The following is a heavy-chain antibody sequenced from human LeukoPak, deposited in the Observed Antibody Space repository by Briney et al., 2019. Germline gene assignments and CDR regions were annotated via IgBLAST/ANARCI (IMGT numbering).Heavy chain of an antibody. D-gene: IGHD6-13*01. J-gene: IGHJ3*02. Sequence: SETLSLTCTVSGGSISSSSYYWGWIRQPPGKGLEWIGSIYYSGSTYYNPSLKSRVTISVDTSKNQFSLKLSSVTAADTAVYYCANPSIAAAGSAFDIWRQGTMVTVSS. CDR1: GGSISSSSYY. CDR2: IYYSGST. CDR3: ANPSIAAAGSAFDI. V-gene: IGHV4-39*01.